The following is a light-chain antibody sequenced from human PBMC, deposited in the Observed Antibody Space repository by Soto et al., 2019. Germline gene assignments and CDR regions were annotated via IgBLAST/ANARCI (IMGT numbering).Light chain of an antibody. Sequence: QSALTQPPSASGSPRQSVTISCTGTSSDVGGYNYVSWYQQHPGKVPKLLIYEVTRRPSGVPDRFSGSKSGNTASLTVSALQAEAEAHYYCSSYAGNNVVIFGGGTKLTVL. V-gene: IGLV2-8*01. CDR2: EVT. CDR1: SSDVGGYNY. CDR3: SSYAGNNVVI. J-gene: IGLJ2*01.